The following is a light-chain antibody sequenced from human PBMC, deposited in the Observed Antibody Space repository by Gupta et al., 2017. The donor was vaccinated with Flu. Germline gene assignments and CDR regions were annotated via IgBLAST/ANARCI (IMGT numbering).Light chain of an antibody. CDR2: DAS. Sequence: EIVLTQSPGTLSLSPGERATLSCRASQSVSSSLAWYQQKPGQAPRLLIYDASSRATGIPDRFSGSGSGTDFTLTISRREPEDFAVYYCQQYGSSRTFGQGAKVDIK. CDR1: QSVSSS. V-gene: IGKV3-20*01. CDR3: QQYGSSRT. J-gene: IGKJ1*01.